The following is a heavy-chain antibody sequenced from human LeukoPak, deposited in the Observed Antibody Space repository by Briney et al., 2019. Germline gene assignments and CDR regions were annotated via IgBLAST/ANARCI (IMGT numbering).Heavy chain of an antibody. V-gene: IGHV3-23*01. CDR1: RFTFSSYA. Sequence: GGSLRLSCAASRFTFSSYAMSWVRQAPGKGLEWVSGISSSGGSTHYADSVKGRFTISRDNSKNTLFLQMNSLRAEDTAVYYCAKESEWTTGYYFDYWGQGALVTVSS. J-gene: IGHJ4*02. CDR2: ISSSGGST. D-gene: IGHD2-8*02. CDR3: AKESEWTTGYYFDY.